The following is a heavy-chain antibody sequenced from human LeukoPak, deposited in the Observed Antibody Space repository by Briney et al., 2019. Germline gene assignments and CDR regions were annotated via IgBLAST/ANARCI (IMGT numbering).Heavy chain of an antibody. CDR3: ATYYDFWSGYMYYFDY. CDR2: ISGSGGTT. V-gene: IGHV3-23*01. Sequence: GGSLRLSCAASGFTFSSYAMSWVRQAPGKGLEWVSAISGSGGTTYYADSVKGRFTVSRDNSKNTLYLQMNSLRAEDTPVYYSATYYDFWSGYMYYFDYWGQGTLVTVSS. D-gene: IGHD3-3*01. J-gene: IGHJ4*02. CDR1: GFTFSSYA.